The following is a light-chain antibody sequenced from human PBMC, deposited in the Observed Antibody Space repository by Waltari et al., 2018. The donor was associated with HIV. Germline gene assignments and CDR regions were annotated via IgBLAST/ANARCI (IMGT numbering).Light chain of an antibody. CDR1: TSDVGAYNS. CDR2: DVN. V-gene: IGLV2-11*01. CDR3: CSYAGIWGV. Sequence: QSALTQPRSVSGSPGRSVTIPCPGTTSDVGAYNSVSWYQQHPGKAPKLMIYDVNKRPSGVPDRFSGSKSGNTASLNISGLQAEDESDYYCCSYAGIWGVFGTGTKVTVL. J-gene: IGLJ1*01.